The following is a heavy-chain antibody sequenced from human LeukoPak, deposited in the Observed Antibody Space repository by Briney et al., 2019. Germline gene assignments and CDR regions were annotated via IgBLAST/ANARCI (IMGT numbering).Heavy chain of an antibody. CDR3: ASGRSDYYDSTPFDY. CDR2: ISSSGSTI. D-gene: IGHD3-22*01. Sequence: LSLTCAVYGGSFSDYYMSWIRQAPGKGLEWVSYISSSGSTIYYADSVKGRFTISRDNAKNSLYLQMNSLRAEDTAVYYCASGRSDYYDSTPFDYWGQGTLVTVSS. J-gene: IGHJ4*02. CDR1: GGSFSDYY. V-gene: IGHV3-11*01.